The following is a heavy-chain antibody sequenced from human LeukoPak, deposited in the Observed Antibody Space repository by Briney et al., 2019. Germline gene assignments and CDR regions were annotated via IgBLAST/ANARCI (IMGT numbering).Heavy chain of an antibody. V-gene: IGHV1-18*01. J-gene: IGHJ4*02. CDR1: GYTFTSYG. CDR2: ISAYNGNT. D-gene: IGHD2-2*01. Sequence: AASVKVSCKASGYTFTSYGISWVRQAPGQGLEWMGWISAYNGNTNYAQKLQGRVTMTTDTSTSTAYMELRSLRSDDTAVYYCASGINCSSTSCYAPIDYWGQGTLVTVSS. CDR3: ASGINCSSTSCYAPIDY.